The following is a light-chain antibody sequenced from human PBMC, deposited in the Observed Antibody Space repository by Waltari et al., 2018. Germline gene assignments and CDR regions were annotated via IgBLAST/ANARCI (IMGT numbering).Light chain of an antibody. V-gene: IGLV3-25*03. Sequence: SYVLTQPPSVSVSPGQTARIPCFGDALPKQYANWYQQKSGQAPVQIIYKDSERPSEIPERFSGSTSGTTVTLTISGVQAQDEADYYCQAADINGLSWVFGGGTK. CDR2: KDS. CDR1: ALPKQY. CDR3: QAADINGLSWV. J-gene: IGLJ3*02.